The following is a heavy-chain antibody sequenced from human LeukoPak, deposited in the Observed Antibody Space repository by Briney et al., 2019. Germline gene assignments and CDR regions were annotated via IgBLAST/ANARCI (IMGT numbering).Heavy chain of an antibody. CDR1: GGSISSGGYY. V-gene: IGHV4-30-2*01. CDR3: AGTGYCTNGVCLDY. Sequence: SETLSLTCTVSGGSISSGGYYWSWIRQPPGKGLEWIGYIYHSGSTYYNPSLKSRVTISVDRSKNQFSLKLSSVTAADPAVYYCAGTGYCTNGVCLDYWGQGTLVTVSS. D-gene: IGHD2-8*01. J-gene: IGHJ4*02. CDR2: IYHSGST.